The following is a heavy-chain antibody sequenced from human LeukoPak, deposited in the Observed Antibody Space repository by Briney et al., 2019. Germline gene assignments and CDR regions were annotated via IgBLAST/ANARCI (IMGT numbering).Heavy chain of an antibody. D-gene: IGHD6-19*01. CDR2: IGGGGPTT. V-gene: IGHV3-23*01. J-gene: IGHJ4*02. CDR3: ARGFLGGTDQYFDS. Sequence: GGSLRLSCAASGFTFSTYAMNWVRQAPAKGLEWVSTIGGGGPTTDYADSVKDRFTISRDNSINTLYLQMNSLRAEDTAVYFCARGFLGGTDQYFDSWGQGTLVTVSS. CDR1: GFTFSTYA.